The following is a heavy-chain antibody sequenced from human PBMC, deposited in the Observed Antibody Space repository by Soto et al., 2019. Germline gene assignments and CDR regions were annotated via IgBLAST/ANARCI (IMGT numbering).Heavy chain of an antibody. Sequence: SETLSLTCAVSGGSIRGSTYYWGWIRQPPGMGLEWIASISYRGNTYYNPSLKSRITISVDTSKTQFSLRLSSVTAADTAVYYCARRDGYNDDAFDIWGQGTMVTVSS. D-gene: IGHD5-12*01. J-gene: IGHJ3*02. CDR1: GGSIRGSTYY. CDR2: ISYRGNT. CDR3: ARRDGYNDDAFDI. V-gene: IGHV4-39*01.